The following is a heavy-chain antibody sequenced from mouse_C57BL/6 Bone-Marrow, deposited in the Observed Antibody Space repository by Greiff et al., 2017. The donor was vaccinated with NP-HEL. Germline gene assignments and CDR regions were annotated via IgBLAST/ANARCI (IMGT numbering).Heavy chain of an antibody. V-gene: IGHV1-81*01. Sequence: QVQLQQSGAELARPGASVKLSCKASGYTFTSYGISWVKQRTGQGLEWIGEIYPRRGNTYYNEKFKGKATLTADKSSSTAYMELRSLTSEDSAVYFCARWGWAHYFDYWGQGTTLTVSS. CDR2: IYPRRGNT. J-gene: IGHJ2*01. CDR1: GYTFTSYG. CDR3: ARWGWAHYFDY. D-gene: IGHD1-1*02.